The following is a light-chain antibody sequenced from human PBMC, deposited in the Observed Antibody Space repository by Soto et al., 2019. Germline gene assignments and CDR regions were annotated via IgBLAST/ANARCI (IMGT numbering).Light chain of an antibody. J-gene: IGKJ5*01. V-gene: IGKV3-15*01. Sequence: EIVMTQSPATLSVSPGERATLYCRASQSISSNLGWYQQRPGQAPRLLIYGASTRATGIPARFSGSGSGTEFTLTISSLQSEDFAVYYCQQYNTWRSITFGQGTRLEIK. CDR2: GAS. CDR1: QSISSN. CDR3: QQYNTWRSIT.